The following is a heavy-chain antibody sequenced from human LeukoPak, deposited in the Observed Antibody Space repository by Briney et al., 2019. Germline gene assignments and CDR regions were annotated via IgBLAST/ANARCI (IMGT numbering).Heavy chain of an antibody. CDR1: GHTFTTYY. V-gene: IGHV1-46*01. D-gene: IGHD1-14*01. J-gene: IGHJ5*02. CDR2: INPSGDGT. Sequence: ASVNVSCKASGHTFTTYYVHLVRQVPGQGLEWMGVINPSGDGTNYPQRFQGRVTLTRDTSTSTVYMELSSLRSEDTAIYYCAKETPNTGWFDPWGQGTLVTVSS. CDR3: AKETPNTGWFDP.